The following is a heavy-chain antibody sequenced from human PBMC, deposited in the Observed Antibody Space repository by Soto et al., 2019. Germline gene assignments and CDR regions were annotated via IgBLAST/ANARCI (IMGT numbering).Heavy chain of an antibody. Sequence: GGSLSLSCAASGFTVSSNYMSWVRQAPGKGLECVSFFYSGGGTYYADSVKGRFTISRDNSKNTLYLQMSSLRAEDTAVYYCAGELVASSAFDIWGQGTMVTVSS. CDR3: AGELVASSAFDI. J-gene: IGHJ3*02. CDR1: GFTVSSNY. CDR2: FYSGGGT. V-gene: IGHV3-66*01. D-gene: IGHD2-15*01.